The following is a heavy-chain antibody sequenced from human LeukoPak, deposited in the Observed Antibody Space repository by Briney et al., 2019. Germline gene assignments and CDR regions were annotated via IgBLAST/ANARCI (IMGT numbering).Heavy chain of an antibody. J-gene: IGHJ6*02. CDR3: ASGAVGATYYYYYGMDV. V-gene: IGHV3-53*01. CDR2: IYSGGST. D-gene: IGHD1-26*01. CDR1: GFTVSSNY. Sequence: PGGSLRLSCAASGFTVSSNYMSWVRQAPGKGLEWVPVIYSGGSTYYADSVKGRFTISRDNSKNTLYLQMNSLRAEDTAVYYCASGAVGATYYYYYGMDVWGQGTTVTVSS.